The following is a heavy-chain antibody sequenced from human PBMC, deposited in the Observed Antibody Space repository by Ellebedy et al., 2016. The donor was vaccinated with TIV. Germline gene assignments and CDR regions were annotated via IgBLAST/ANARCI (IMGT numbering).Heavy chain of an antibody. CDR2: ISSSGSTI. CDR1: GFTFSDYY. J-gene: IGHJ3*02. V-gene: IGHV3-11*04. CDR3: ASKVGYGSGRNAFDI. D-gene: IGHD3-10*01. Sequence: GESLKISXAASGFTFSDYYMSWIRQAPGKGLEWASYISSSGSTIYYADSVKGRFTISRDNAKNSLYLQMNSLRAEDTAVYYCASKVGYGSGRNAFDIWGQGTMVTVSS.